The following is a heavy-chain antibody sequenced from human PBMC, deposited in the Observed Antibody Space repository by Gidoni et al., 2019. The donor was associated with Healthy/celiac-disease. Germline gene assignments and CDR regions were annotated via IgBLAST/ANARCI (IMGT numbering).Heavy chain of an antibody. CDR2: INHSGST. V-gene: IGHV4-34*01. CDR1: GGSFSGYY. CDR3: ARGNIIFSGGSCYFDY. D-gene: IGHD2-15*01. Sequence: QVQLQQWGAGLLKPSETLSLTCAVYGGSFSGYYWSWIRPPPGKGLEWIGEINHSGSTNYNPSLKSRVTISVDTSKNQFSLKLSSVTAADTAVYYCARGNIIFSGGSCYFDYWGQGTLVTVSS. J-gene: IGHJ4*02.